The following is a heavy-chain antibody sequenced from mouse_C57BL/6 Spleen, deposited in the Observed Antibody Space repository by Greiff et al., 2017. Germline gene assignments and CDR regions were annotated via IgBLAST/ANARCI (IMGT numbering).Heavy chain of an antibody. CDR3: ARGGNWGYYDYDGGFAY. CDR1: GYTFTDYY. V-gene: IGHV1-26*01. Sequence: EVQLQQSGPELVKPGASVKISCKASGYTFTDYYMNWVKQSHGKSLEWIGDINPNNGGTSYNQKFKGKATLTVDKSSSTAYMELRSLTSEDSAVYYGARGGNWGYYDYDGGFAYWGQGTLVTVSA. D-gene: IGHD2-4*01. J-gene: IGHJ3*01. CDR2: INPNNGGT.